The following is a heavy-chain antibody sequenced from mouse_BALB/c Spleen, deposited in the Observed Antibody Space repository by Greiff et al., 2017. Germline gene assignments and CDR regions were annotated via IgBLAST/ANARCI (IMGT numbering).Heavy chain of an antibody. CDR2: INPGSGGT. J-gene: IGHJ3*01. D-gene: IGHD1-2*01. V-gene: IGHV1-54*01. Sequence: QVHVKQSGAELVRPGTSVKVSCKASGYAFTNYLIEWVKQRPGQGLEWIGVINPGSGGTNYNEKFKGKATLTADKSSSTAYMQLSSLTSDDSAVYFCARSTTASWFAYWGQGTLVTVSA. CDR3: ARSTTASWFAY. CDR1: GYAFTNYL.